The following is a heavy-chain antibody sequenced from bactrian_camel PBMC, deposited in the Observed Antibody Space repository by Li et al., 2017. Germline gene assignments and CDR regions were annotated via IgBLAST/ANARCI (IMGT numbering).Heavy chain of an antibody. V-gene: IGHV3S1*01. CDR1: GYTIGRYC. D-gene: IGHD6*01. CDR3: VDDCYGSRYYLARRTNV. Sequence: HVQLVESGGGSVQAGGSLRLSCVASGYTIGRYCMAWFRQALGKEREAVAAIYTTGNISYYVDSVKGRFTLSQDNVKLAVYLQMNNLKPEDTAMYYCVDDCYGSRYYLARRTNVWGQGTQVTVS. CDR2: IYTTGNIS. J-gene: IGHJ4*01.